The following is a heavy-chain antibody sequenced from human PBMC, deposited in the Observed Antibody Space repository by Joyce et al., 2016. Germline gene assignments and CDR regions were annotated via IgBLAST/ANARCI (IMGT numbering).Heavy chain of an antibody. J-gene: IGHJ6*02. CDR2: IYTSGST. CDR3: ARGRGLNGDYGGV. CDR1: GGSIKNSNYY. Sequence: QVQLQESGPGLVKSSQTLSLTCSVSGGSIKNSNYYWGWIRQPAGKGLEWIGRIYTSGSTRYNPSLGSRVTISLDTSNNLFSLQMRSLTAADTAVYYCARGRGLNGDYGGVWGQGTTVTVSS. D-gene: IGHD4-17*01. V-gene: IGHV4-61*02.